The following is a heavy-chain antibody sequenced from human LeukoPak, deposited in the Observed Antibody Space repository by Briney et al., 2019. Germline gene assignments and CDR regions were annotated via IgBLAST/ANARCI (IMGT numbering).Heavy chain of an antibody. J-gene: IGHJ4*02. CDR2: ISSSSRTI. CDR1: GFTFSSYA. D-gene: IGHD5-24*01. V-gene: IGHV3-48*01. Sequence: GGSLRLSCAVSGFTFSSYAMNWVRQAPGKGLEWVSYISSSSRTIYYADSVKGRFTISRDNSKNTLYLQMNSLRAEDTAVYYCARAWLQSLFDYWGQGTLVTVSS. CDR3: ARAWLQSLFDY.